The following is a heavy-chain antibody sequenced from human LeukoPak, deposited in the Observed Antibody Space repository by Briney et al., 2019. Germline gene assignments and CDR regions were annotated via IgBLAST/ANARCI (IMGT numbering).Heavy chain of an antibody. J-gene: IGHJ4*02. CDR1: GGSISSYY. V-gene: IGHV4-59*12. CDR2: IYYSGST. Sequence: SETLSLTCTVSGGSISSYYWSWIRQPPGKGLEWIGYIYYSGSTNYNPSLKSRVTISVDRSNNQFSLKLSSVTAADTAVYYCARGGLWLQLYFDYWGQGTLVTVSS. CDR3: ARGGLWLQLYFDY. D-gene: IGHD5-24*01.